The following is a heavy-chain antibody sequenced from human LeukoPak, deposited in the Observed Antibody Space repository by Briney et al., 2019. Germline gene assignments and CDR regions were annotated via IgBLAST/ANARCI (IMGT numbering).Heavy chain of an antibody. D-gene: IGHD3-3*01. CDR2: ISSSSSYI. V-gene: IGHV3-21*01. J-gene: IGHJ4*02. CDR1: GFTFSSYS. Sequence: GGSLRLSCAASGFTFSSYSMNWVRQAPGKGLEWVSSISSSSSYIYYADSVKGRSTISRDNAKNSLYLQMNSLRAEDTAVYYCARDPYYDFWSGYYCYFDYWGQGTLVTVSS. CDR3: ARDPYYDFWSGYYCYFDY.